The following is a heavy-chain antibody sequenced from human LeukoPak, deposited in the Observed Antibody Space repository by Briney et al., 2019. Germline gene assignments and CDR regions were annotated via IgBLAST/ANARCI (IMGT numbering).Heavy chain of an antibody. V-gene: IGHV3-74*01. CDR3: ARGTAGYHSSYFDY. J-gene: IGHJ4*02. Sequence: GGSLRLSCAASGFTFGSPWMHWVRHAPGKGLVWVSRINSDGSATAYADSVKGRFTISRDNAENTLYLQMNSLRAEDTAVYYCARGTAGYHSSYFDYWGQGTLVTVSS. CDR2: INSDGSAT. CDR1: GFTFGSPW. D-gene: IGHD3-16*02.